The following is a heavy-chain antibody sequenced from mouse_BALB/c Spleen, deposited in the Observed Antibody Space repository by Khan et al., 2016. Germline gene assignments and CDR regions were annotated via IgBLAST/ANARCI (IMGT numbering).Heavy chain of an antibody. CDR2: INPGSSTI. CDR1: GFDFSRYW. V-gene: IGHV4-2*02. Sequence: EVQLQESGGGLVQPGGSLNLSCAASGFDFSRYWMSWARQAPGKGQEWIGEINPGSSTINYTPSLKDKFIISRDNAKNTLYLQMSKVRSEDTALYYCPRNWDVGFDYWGQGTTLTVSS. CDR3: PRNWDVGFDY. D-gene: IGHD4-1*01. J-gene: IGHJ2*01.